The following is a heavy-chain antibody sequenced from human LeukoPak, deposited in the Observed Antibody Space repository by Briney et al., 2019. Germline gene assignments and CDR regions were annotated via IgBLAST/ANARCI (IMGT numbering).Heavy chain of an antibody. CDR2: LYYGGNT. CDR3: GGNNPPGFCGSENAFDI. CDR1: GDSINSRSYY. V-gene: IGHV4-39*01. D-gene: IGHD1-14*01. J-gene: IGHJ3*02. Sequence: PSETLSLTCTVSGDSINSRSYYWDWIRQPPGKGLEWIGNLYYGGNTHYNPSLKSRVTISADTSNNQFSLNLSSVTATDTGVYYCGGNNPPGFCGSENAFDIWGQGTMVTVSS.